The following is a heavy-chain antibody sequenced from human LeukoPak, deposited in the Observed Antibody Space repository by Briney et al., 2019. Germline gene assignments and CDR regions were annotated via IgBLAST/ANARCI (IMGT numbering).Heavy chain of an antibody. CDR3: ARTPARSYYDY. Sequence: SETLSLTCTVSGGSISSGNYYWNWVRLPAGKGLEWIGRFFTSGPTDYNPSLKSRVTISVDTSKNQFSLKLSSVTAADTAVYYCARTPARSYYDYWGQGTLVTVSS. CDR2: FFTSGPT. V-gene: IGHV4-61*02. J-gene: IGHJ4*02. D-gene: IGHD1-14*01. CDR1: GGSISSGNYY.